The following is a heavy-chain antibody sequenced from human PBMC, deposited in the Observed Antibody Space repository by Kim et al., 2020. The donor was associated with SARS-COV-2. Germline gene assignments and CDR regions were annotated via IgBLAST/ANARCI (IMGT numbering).Heavy chain of an antibody. CDR1: GFTFSSSA. D-gene: IGHD3-22*01. V-gene: IGHV3-73*01. CDR3: TRLSRDSSGGWFDP. J-gene: IGHJ5*02. CDR2: ISSKANSYST. Sequence: GGSLRLSCAASGFTFSSSAMHWVRQAPGTGLEWVGRISSKANSYSTVVAASVTGRFTITRDDSKNTAYLQMNSLKTEDTAVYYCTRLSRDSSGGWFDPWGQGTLVTVSS.